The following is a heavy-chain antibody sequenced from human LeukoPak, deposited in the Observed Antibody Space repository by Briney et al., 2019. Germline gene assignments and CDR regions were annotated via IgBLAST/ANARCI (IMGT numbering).Heavy chain of an antibody. V-gene: IGHV4-30-2*01. J-gene: IGHJ4*02. CDR1: GGSISSGCYS. CDR2: NYYSWTT. CDR3: ARVGTPSMTGFDS. D-gene: IGHD2/OR15-2a*01. Sequence: SQTLSLTCAVSGGSISSGCYSWAWIRQPPGKGLEWLGYNYYSWTTYYNSSLKRRVTISVDRSKNQFSLKLSYVTAADTAVYYCARVGTPSMTGFDSWGQGTLVTVSS.